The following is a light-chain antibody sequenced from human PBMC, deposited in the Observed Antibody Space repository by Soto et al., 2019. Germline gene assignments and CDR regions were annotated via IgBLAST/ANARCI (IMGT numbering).Light chain of an antibody. J-gene: IGLJ2*01. CDR1: SSNIGAGYD. CDR2: GNS. Sequence: QSVLTQPPSVSGAPGQRVTISCTGSSSNIGAGYDVHWYQQLPGTAPKLLIYGNSNRPSGVPDRFSGSKSGTSASLAITGLRAEEEADYYCQSYDSSLSAVVFGGGTKLTVL. CDR3: QSYDSSLSAVV. V-gene: IGLV1-40*01.